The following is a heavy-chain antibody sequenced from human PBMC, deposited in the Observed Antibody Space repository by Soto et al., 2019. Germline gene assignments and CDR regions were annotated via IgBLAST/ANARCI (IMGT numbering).Heavy chain of an antibody. Sequence: QVQLQESGPGLVKPSGTLSLTCAVSGGSISSSNWWSWVRQPPGKGLEWIGEIYHSGSTNYNPSLNSRVTISVDKSKNPFSLKLSSVTAADTAVYDCARVIAAAGTYYYYGMDVWGQGTTVTVSS. CDR2: IYHSGST. D-gene: IGHD6-13*01. CDR3: ARVIAAAGTYYYYGMDV. V-gene: IGHV4-4*02. CDR1: GGSISSSNW. J-gene: IGHJ6*02.